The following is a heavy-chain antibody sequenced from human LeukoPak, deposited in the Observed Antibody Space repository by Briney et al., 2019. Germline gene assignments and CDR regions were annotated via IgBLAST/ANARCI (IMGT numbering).Heavy chain of an antibody. CDR1: GGSISGYY. D-gene: IGHD2-2*01. Sequence: SETLSLTCTVSGGSISGYYWSWIRQPPGKGLEWIGYIYYSGSTNYNPSLKSRVTISVDTSKNQFSLKLSSVTAADTAVYYCARHTCSSTSCPFDYWGQGTLVSVSS. V-gene: IGHV4-59*08. CDR3: ARHTCSSTSCPFDY. J-gene: IGHJ4*02. CDR2: IYYSGST.